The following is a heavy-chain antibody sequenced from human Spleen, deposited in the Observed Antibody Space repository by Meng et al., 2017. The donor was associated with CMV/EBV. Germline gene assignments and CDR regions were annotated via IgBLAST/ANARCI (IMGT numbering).Heavy chain of an antibody. CDR1: GGSITSSSYY. V-gene: IGHV4-39*06. CDR3: AREYRYCSSTSCSGGWFDP. Sequence: SETLSLTCTVTGGSITSSSYYWGWIRQPPGKGLEWIGTIYNSGSAHYNPSLQSRVTISVDTSKNQFTLRMRSVTAADTAVYYCAREYRYCSSTSCSGGWFDPWGQGTLVTVSS. J-gene: IGHJ5*02. D-gene: IGHD2-2*01. CDR2: IYNSGSA.